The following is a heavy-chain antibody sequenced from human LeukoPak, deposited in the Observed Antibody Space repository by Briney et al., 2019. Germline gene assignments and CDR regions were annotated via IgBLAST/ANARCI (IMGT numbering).Heavy chain of an antibody. CDR2: INHSGST. J-gene: IGHJ6*03. Sequence: SETLSLTCAVYGGSLSGYYWSGIRQPPGKGLEWIGEINHSGSTNYNPSLKSRVTTSVDTSKNQFSLKLSSVTAADTAVYYCARGWGITGTTGFYYYYMDVWGKGTMVTVSS. CDR1: GGSLSGYY. D-gene: IGHD1-7*01. V-gene: IGHV4-34*01. CDR3: ARGWGITGTTGFYYYYMDV.